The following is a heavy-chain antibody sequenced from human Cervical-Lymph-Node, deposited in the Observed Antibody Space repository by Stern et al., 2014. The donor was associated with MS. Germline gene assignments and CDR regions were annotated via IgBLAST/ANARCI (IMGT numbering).Heavy chain of an antibody. V-gene: IGHV5-51*03. CDR2: IYVGNSEN. CDR1: GYSFTYHW. CDR3: ARPFGDDSHRYFDL. Sequence: EVQLVESGLEMKKPGESLKISCKGSGYSFTYHWIAWLRQMPGKGLEWMGVIYVGNSENRYSPWFRGQVTISANKSISTASLQWTSLKASDSAMYYCARPFGDDSHRYFDLWGRGTLVSVSS. D-gene: IGHD4-17*01. J-gene: IGHJ2*01.